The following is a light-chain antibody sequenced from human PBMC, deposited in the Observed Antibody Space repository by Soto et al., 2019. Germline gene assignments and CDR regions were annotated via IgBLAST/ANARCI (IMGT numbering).Light chain of an antibody. Sequence: QSVLTQPPSASGSFGQSVTISCTGTSSDVGSYNYVSCYQQHPGKAPKLMIYEDSKRPSGVSNRFSGSKSGNTASLTISGLQAEDDADYYCCSYAASSTYVFGTGTKVTVL. V-gene: IGLV2-23*01. CDR3: CSYAASSTYV. CDR2: EDS. CDR1: SSDVGSYNY. J-gene: IGLJ1*01.